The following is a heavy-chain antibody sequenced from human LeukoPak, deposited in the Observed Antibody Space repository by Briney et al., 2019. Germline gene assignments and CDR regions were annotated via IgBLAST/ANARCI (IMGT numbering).Heavy chain of an antibody. Sequence: SGTLSLTCTVSGGSISSYDWGWIRQPPGKGLEWVGSIYYSGSTYYNPSLKSRGTISVDTSKNQFSLKLSSVTAADTAVYYCARAHAMANWFDPWGQGTLVTVSS. CDR1: GGSISSYD. J-gene: IGHJ5*02. CDR2: IYYSGST. V-gene: IGHV4-39*07. D-gene: IGHD5-24*01. CDR3: ARAHAMANWFDP.